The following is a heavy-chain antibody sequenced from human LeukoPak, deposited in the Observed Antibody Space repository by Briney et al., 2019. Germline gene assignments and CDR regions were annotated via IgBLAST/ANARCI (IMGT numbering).Heavy chain of an antibody. Sequence: SETLSLTCAVYGGSFSGYYWSWIRQPPGKGLEWIGEINHSGSTNYNPSLKSRVTISVDTSKNQFSLKLSSVTAADTAVYYCARGAWVPALLRPTSNWFDPWGQGTLVTVSS. CDR2: INHSGST. V-gene: IGHV4-34*01. CDR3: ARGAWVPALLRPTSNWFDP. D-gene: IGHD1-26*01. J-gene: IGHJ5*02. CDR1: GGSFSGYY.